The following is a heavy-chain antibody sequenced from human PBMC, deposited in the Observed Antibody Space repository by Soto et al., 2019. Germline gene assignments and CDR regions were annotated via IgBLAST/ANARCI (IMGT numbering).Heavy chain of an antibody. CDR2: IYQTGST. D-gene: IGHD3-16*01. Sequence: QVQLQESGPGLVKPSGTLSLTCAVSNGSITSGNWWSWVRQPPGKGLEWIGDIYQTGSTNYNPSLRSRVIMSVDKSKNNFSLSLSSVTAADTAVYFCARVWGALAPIAGWFGPWGRGILVTVSS. J-gene: IGHJ5*02. CDR3: ARVWGALAPIAGWFGP. CDR1: NGSITSGNW. V-gene: IGHV4-4*02.